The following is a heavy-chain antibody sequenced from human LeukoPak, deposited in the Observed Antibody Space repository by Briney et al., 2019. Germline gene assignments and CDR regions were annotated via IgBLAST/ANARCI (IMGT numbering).Heavy chain of an antibody. D-gene: IGHD1-1*01. Sequence: PGGSLRLSCAASGFSFSSYAMHWVRQAPGKGLEWVAVISYDGSNKYYADSVKGRFTISRDNSKNTLYLQMNSLRAEDTAVYYCASPPGENDAFDIWGQGTMVTVSS. CDR1: GFSFSSYA. CDR3: ASPPGENDAFDI. J-gene: IGHJ3*02. V-gene: IGHV3-30-3*01. CDR2: ISYDGSNK.